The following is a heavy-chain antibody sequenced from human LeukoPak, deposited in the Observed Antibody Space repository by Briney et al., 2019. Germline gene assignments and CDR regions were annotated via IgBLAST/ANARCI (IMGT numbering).Heavy chain of an antibody. CDR2: ISSSSSYI. V-gene: IGHV3-21*01. CDR1: GFTFSSYS. Sequence: PGGSLRLSCAASGFTFSSYSLNWVRQAPGKGLEWVSSISSSSSYIYYADSVKGRFTISRDNAKNSLYLQMNSLRAEDTAVYYCARELNAVAPSWGQGTLVTVSS. CDR3: ARELNAVAPS. J-gene: IGHJ5*02. D-gene: IGHD6-19*01.